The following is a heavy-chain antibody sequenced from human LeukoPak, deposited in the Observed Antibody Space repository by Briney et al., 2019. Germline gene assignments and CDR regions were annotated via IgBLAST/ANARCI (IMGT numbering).Heavy chain of an antibody. CDR1: GGSISSYY. V-gene: IGHV4-59*08. CDR3: ARHFDY. J-gene: IGHJ4*02. CDR2: IYYTGST. Sequence: SETLSLTCTVSGGSISSYYWSWIRQPPGKGLEWIGYIYYTGSTNYNPSLKSRVTMSVDTSKNRFSLNLYSVSAADTAVYYCARHFDYWGQGTLVTVSS.